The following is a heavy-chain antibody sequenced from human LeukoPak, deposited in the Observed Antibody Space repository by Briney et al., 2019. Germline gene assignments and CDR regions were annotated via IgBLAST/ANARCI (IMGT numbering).Heavy chain of an antibody. J-gene: IGHJ4*02. D-gene: IGHD5-24*01. CDR3: ARGASPRWLRFAGSDY. V-gene: IGHV4-34*01. CDR2: INHSGST. Sequence: SETLSLTCAVYGGSFSGYYWSWIRQPPGKGLEWIGEINHSGSTNYNPSLKSRVTISVDTSKNQFSLKLSSVTTADTAVYYCARGASPRWLRFAGSDYWGQGTLVTVSS. CDR1: GGSFSGYY.